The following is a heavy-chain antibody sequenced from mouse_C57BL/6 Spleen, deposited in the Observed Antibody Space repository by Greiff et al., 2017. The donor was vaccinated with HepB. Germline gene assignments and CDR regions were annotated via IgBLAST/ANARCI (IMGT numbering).Heavy chain of an antibody. D-gene: IGHD2-4*01. V-gene: IGHV1-55*01. CDR3: ARGPYDYDWYFDV. Sequence: QVQLKQPGAELVKPGASVKMSCKASGYTFTSYWITWVKQRPGQGLEWIGDIYPGSGSTNYNEKFKSKATLTVDTSSSTAYMQLSSLTSEDSAVYYCARGPYDYDWYFDVWGTGTTVTVSS. J-gene: IGHJ1*03. CDR1: GYTFTSYW. CDR2: IYPGSGST.